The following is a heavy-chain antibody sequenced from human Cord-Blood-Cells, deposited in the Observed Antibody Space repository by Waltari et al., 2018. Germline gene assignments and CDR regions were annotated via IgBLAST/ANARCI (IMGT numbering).Heavy chain of an antibody. CDR3: ARDSKEDPLDFWSGYSNVGGM. J-gene: IGHJ6*01. D-gene: IGHD3-3*01. CDR2: ISYDGSNK. CDR1: GFTFSSYA. Sequence: QVQLVEFGGGVVQPGRSLRLSCAASGFTFSSYAMHWVRQAPGKGLEWVAVISYDGSNKYYADSVKGRFTISRDNSKNTLYLQMNSLRAEDTAVYYCARDSKEDPLDFWSGYSNVGGM. V-gene: IGHV3-30-3*01.